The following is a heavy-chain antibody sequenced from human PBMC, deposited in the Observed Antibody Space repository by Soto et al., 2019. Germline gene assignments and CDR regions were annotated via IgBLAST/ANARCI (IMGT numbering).Heavy chain of an antibody. V-gene: IGHV1-69*13. D-gene: IGHD4-4*01. CDR2: IIPIFGTA. J-gene: IGHJ6*02. CDR3: VSPTGYYDYYHGMDV. CDR1: GGTFSSYA. Sequence: ASVKVSCKASGGTFSSYAISWVRQAPGQGLEWMGGIIPIFGTANYAQKFQGRVTITADESTSTAYMELSSLRSEDTAVYYCVSPTGYYDYYHGMDVWGQGPTVTVSS.